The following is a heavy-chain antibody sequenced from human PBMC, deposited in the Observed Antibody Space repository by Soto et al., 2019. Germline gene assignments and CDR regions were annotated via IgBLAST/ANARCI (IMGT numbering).Heavy chain of an antibody. D-gene: IGHD1-26*01. CDR2: ISDDGDKR. Sequence: PGGSLRLSCVGSGFTFSNYGMHWVRQPPGKGLEWVALISDDGDKRYYADSVRGRLIISRDNSKDTLYLQMNSLGPDDTAVYFCAKARARIVGANSFDYWGQGTPVTVS. J-gene: IGHJ4*02. V-gene: IGHV3-30*18. CDR3: AKARARIVGANSFDY. CDR1: GFTFSNYG.